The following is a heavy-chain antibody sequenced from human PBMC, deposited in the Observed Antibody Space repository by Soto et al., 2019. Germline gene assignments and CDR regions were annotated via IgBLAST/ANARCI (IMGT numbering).Heavy chain of an antibody. V-gene: IGHV1-69*02. J-gene: IGHJ6*03. Sequence: QVQLVQSGAEVKKPGSSVKVSCKASGGTFSSYTISWVRQAPGQGLEWMGRIIPILGIANYAQEFQGRVTITADEATSSAYMELSSLRSEDTAVYYCARHGTQAYYYYYYMDVWGKGITVTVSS. CDR2: IIPILGIA. D-gene: IGHD6-13*01. CDR1: GGTFSSYT. CDR3: ARHGTQAYYYYYYMDV.